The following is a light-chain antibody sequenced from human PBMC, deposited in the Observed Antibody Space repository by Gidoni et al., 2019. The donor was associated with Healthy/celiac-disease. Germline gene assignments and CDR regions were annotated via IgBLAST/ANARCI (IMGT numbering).Light chain of an antibody. Sequence: QSALTQPASVSGSPGQSITISCTGTSSDVGGYNYVSWYQQHPGKAPKFMIYEVSNRPSGVPARFSGSKSCNTAFLTISGLQAEDEADYYCSSYTSSSTWVFGTGTKVTVL. CDR1: SSDVGGYNY. CDR3: SSYTSSSTWV. CDR2: EVS. V-gene: IGLV2-14*01. J-gene: IGLJ1*01.